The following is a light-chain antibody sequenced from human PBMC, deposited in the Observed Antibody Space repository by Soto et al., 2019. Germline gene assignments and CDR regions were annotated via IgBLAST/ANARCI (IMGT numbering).Light chain of an antibody. V-gene: IGLV1-51*02. CDR1: SSNIGNNY. CDR2: ENH. J-gene: IGLJ3*02. Sequence: QSVLTQPPSVSAAPGQKATISCSGSSSNIGNNYVSWYQQFPGTAPKLLIYENHKRPSGIPDRFSASKSGTSATLGITGLETGDAADYYCGTWDSSLSTGLFGGGTKLTVL. CDR3: GTWDSSLSTGL.